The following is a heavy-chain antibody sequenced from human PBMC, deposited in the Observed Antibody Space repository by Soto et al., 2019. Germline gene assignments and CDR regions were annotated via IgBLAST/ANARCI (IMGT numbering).Heavy chain of an antibody. CDR3: ARGTVTSGRWFGP. CDR1: HATFTGYT. D-gene: IGHD4-17*01. Sequence: QVHLVQSETEVKEPGASVTVSCKTSHATFTGYTINWVRQAPGQGLEWLGWISSLNGSTYYARDFQGRLTMTTNTSATTAYMELRSLRSDDTAVYFCARGTVTSGRWFGPWGQGTLVTVSS. J-gene: IGHJ5*02. V-gene: IGHV1-18*04. CDR2: ISSLNGST.